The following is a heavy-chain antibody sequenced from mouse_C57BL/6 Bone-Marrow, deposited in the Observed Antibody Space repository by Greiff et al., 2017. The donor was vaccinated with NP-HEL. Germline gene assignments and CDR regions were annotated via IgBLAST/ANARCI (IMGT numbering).Heavy chain of an antibody. CDR2: IYPGDGDT. CDR3: ATTVVDDYFDY. CDR1: GYAFSSYW. J-gene: IGHJ2*01. D-gene: IGHD1-1*01. V-gene: IGHV1-80*01. Sequence: VQLKQSGAELVKPGASVKISCKASGYAFSSYWMNWVKQRPGKGLEWIGQIYPGDGDTNYNGKFKGKATLTADKSSSTAYMQLSSLTSEDSAVYFCATTVVDDYFDYWGQGTTLTVSS.